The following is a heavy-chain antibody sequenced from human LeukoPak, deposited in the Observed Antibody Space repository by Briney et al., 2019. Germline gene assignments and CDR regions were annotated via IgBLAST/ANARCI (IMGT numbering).Heavy chain of an antibody. Sequence: GGSLRLSCAASGFIFSSYSMSWVRQAPGKGLEWVSVITGSGGNTYYADSVKGRFTISKNNSKNTVYLQMSSLRVDDTAVYYCAKAASSSWPSYYYGMDVWGQGTTVTVSS. V-gene: IGHV3-23*01. CDR3: AKAASSSWPSYYYGMDV. J-gene: IGHJ6*02. D-gene: IGHD6-13*01. CDR1: GFIFSSYS. CDR2: ITGSGGNT.